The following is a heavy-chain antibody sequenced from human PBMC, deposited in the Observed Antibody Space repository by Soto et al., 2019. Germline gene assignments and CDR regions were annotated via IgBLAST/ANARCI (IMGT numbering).Heavy chain of an antibody. V-gene: IGHV3-21*01. D-gene: IGHD2-2*01. CDR2: ISSSSSYI. Sequence: EVQLVESGGGLVKPGGSLRLSCAASGFTFSSYSMNWVRQAPGKGLEWVSSISSSSSYIYYADSVKGRFTISRDNTKNSVYLQMNIQIAEDTAVYYGARVLVPAANNVPHYDDHYYMDFWGKGTTVTVSS. CDR3: ARVLVPAANNVPHYDDHYYMDF. J-gene: IGHJ6*03. CDR1: GFTFSSYS.